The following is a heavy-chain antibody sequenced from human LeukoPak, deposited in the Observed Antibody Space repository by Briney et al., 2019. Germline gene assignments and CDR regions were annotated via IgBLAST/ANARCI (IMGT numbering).Heavy chain of an antibody. CDR1: GSTVSSNY. V-gene: IGHV3-66*01. J-gene: IGHJ4*02. D-gene: IGHD1-26*01. CDR2: IFSSGST. CDR3: ARTLGGSYYGVTY. Sequence: GGSLRLSWAASGSTVSSNYMSWVRQAPGRGLGWVSIIFSSGSTYYADSVKGRFTISRDNSKNTVSLQMNSLRGEDTAVYYCARTLGGSYYGVTYWGQGTLVTVSS.